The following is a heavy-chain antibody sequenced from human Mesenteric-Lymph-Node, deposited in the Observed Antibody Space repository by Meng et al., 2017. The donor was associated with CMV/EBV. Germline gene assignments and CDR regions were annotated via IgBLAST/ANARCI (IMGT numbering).Heavy chain of an antibody. CDR2: TYSGGST. Sequence: GESLKISCAASGFTVSSNYMNWVRQAPGKGLEWVSLTYSGGSTYFADSVKGRFTISRDISKNTLYLQMNSLRPEDTAVYYCARDFGKSTAWYVAFDVWGQGTMVTVSS. D-gene: IGHD6-19*01. J-gene: IGHJ3*01. CDR1: GFTVSSNY. V-gene: IGHV3-66*02. CDR3: ARDFGKSTAWYVAFDV.